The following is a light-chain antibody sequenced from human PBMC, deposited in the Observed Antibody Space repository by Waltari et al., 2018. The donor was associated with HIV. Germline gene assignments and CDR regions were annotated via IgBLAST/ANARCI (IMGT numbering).Light chain of an antibody. Sequence: QSALTQPPSASGSPGPSVTLSCTAPSSDLGGYNYVSWYQQHPGKAPKILSYEVYKRPSGVPDRFSGSKSGNTASLTVSGLQAEDEADYYCSSYAGSNNLVFGGGTKLTVL. CDR1: SSDLGGYNY. CDR3: SSYAGSNNLV. CDR2: EVY. V-gene: IGLV2-8*01. J-gene: IGLJ2*01.